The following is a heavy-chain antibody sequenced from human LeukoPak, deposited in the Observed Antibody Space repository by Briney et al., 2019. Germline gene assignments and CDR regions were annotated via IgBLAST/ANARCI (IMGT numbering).Heavy chain of an antibody. CDR2: FDPEDGET. D-gene: IGHD3-10*01. J-gene: IGHJ4*02. CDR1: GYTLTELS. CDR3: ATGGPPNYGSGSYSL. Sequence: GTSVKVSCKVSGYTLTELSMHWVRQAPGKGLEWMGGFDPEDGETIYAQKFQGRVTMTEDTSTDTAYMELSSLRSEDTAVYYCATGGPPNYGSGSYSLWGQGTLVTVSS. V-gene: IGHV1-24*01.